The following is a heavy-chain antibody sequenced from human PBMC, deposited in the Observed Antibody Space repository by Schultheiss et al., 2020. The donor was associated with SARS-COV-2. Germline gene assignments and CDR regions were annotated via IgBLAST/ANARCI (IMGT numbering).Heavy chain of an antibody. CDR3: AIDTLGDCGGGRCSY. D-gene: IGHD2-15*01. Sequence: GSLRLSCAASGFTFSNAWMNWVRQAPAKGLEWVAHIKQEGTVKYYVDSVKGRFTISRDNAKNSVHLQMDSLRDEDTAVYYCAIDTLGDCGGGRCSYWGPGTLVTVSS. CDR2: IKQEGTVK. V-gene: IGHV3-7*01. J-gene: IGHJ4*01. CDR1: GFTFSNAW.